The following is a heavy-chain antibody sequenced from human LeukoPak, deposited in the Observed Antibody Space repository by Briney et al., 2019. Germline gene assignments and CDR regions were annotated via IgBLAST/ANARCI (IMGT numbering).Heavy chain of an antibody. V-gene: IGHV3-23*01. D-gene: IGHD4-17*01. CDR3: AKILRQNGDYEFDY. CDR1: GFTFSSYA. CDR2: ISGSGGRT. Sequence: GGSLRLSCAASGFTFSSYAMSWVRQAPGKGLEWVSAISGSGGRTYYAGSVKGRFTISRDNSKNTLYLQMNSLRAEDTAVYYCAKILRQNGDYEFDYWGQGTLVTVSS. J-gene: IGHJ4*02.